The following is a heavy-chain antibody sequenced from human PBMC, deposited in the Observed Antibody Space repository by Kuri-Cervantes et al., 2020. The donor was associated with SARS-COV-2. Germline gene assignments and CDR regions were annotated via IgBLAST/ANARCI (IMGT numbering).Heavy chain of an antibody. J-gene: IGHJ6*03. Sequence: ASVKVSCKASGCTFTGYYMHWVRQAPGQGLEWMGWINPNSGGTNYAQKFQGRVTMTRDTSISTAYMELSRLRSDDTAVYYCASRTGHYYYYYMDVWGKGTTVTVSS. V-gene: IGHV1-2*02. CDR2: INPNSGGT. CDR3: ASRTGHYYYYYMDV. CDR1: GCTFTGYY. D-gene: IGHD3/OR15-3a*01.